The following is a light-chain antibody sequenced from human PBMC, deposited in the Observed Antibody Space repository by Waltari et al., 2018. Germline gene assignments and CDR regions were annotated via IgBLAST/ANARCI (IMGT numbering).Light chain of an antibody. Sequence: QSVLTQPPSASGAPGQRVTISCSGSHSTIERITVNCYRYRPGTAPDLLIYGDNQRPSGVPDRFSGSKSGTSVSLAISGLQSADEADYYCAGWHDSLNGPVFGGGTKLTVL. J-gene: IGLJ3*02. CDR3: AGWHDSLNGPV. V-gene: IGLV1-44*01. CDR2: GDN. CDR1: HSTIERIT.